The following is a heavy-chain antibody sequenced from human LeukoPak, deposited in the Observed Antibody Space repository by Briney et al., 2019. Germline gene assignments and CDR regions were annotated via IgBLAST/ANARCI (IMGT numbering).Heavy chain of an antibody. CDR1: GFTVSSNH. Sequence: GGSLRLSCAASGFTVSSNHMIWVRRAPGKGPEWVSVLYSGGSTYYADSVKGRFTISRDNSKNPLYLQMNSLTPEDTAVYHCAAGQTLWNYFDFWGKGTMVTVSS. D-gene: IGHD3-10*01. J-gene: IGHJ4*02. V-gene: IGHV3-66*02. CDR3: AAGQTLWNYFDF. CDR2: LYSGGST.